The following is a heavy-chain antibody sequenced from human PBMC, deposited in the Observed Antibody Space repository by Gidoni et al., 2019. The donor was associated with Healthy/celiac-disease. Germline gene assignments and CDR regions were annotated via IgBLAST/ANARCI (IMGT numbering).Heavy chain of an antibody. CDR2: IYYSGST. J-gene: IGHJ3*02. V-gene: IGHV4-39*01. CDR3: ARAPSSIAAAGRDAFDI. D-gene: IGHD6-13*01. Sequence: QLQLQESGPGLVKPSETLSLTCTVSGCSISSTSYYWGWIRQPPGKGLEWIGSIYYSGSTYYNPSLKSRVNIAVDTSKNQFSLKLSSVTAADTAVYYCARAPSSIAAAGRDAFDIWGQGTMVTVSS. CDR1: GCSISSTSYY.